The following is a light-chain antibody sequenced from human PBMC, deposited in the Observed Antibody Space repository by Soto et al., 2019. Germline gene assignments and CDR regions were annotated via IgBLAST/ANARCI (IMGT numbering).Light chain of an antibody. Sequence: EIVLTQSPGTLSLSPGERATLSCRASQSVSSNFLAWYQEKLGQAPRLLIYGASKRATGIPDRFSGSGSGTDLTLTISELDPEDFAVYYCRQYGTSLEFPVGGGTKVDIK. V-gene: IGKV3-20*01. CDR3: RQYGTSLEFP. CDR2: GAS. J-gene: IGKJ4*01. CDR1: QSVSSNF.